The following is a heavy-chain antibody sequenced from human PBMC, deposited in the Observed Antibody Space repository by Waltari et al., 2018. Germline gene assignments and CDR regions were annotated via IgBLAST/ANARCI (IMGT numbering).Heavy chain of an antibody. J-gene: IGHJ4*02. CDR3: AKDFWTMIVVVIHAY. D-gene: IGHD3-22*01. V-gene: IGHV3-23*04. Sequence: EVQRVVSGVALVQRGGYLRRSCAASGFTFGSYAMSCVRQSPGQVLEWVSAISGSGGRTYYADSVKGRFTISRDNPKNKLYLQMNSLRAEDKAVYDCAKDFWTMIVVVIHAYWGQGTLVTVSS. CDR1: GFTFGSYA. CDR2: ISGSGGRT.